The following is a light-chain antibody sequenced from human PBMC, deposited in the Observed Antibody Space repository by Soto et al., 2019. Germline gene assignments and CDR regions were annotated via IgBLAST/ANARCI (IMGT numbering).Light chain of an antibody. CDR3: QHYNSYSEA. CDR1: QTISSW. J-gene: IGKJ1*01. Sequence: DIQITQSPSTLSGSVGDRVTITCRASQTISSWLAWYQQKPGKAPKFLIFDGSSLQSGVPSRFSGSGSGTEFTLTISSLQPDDFATYYCQHYNSYSEAFGQGTTVDIK. CDR2: DGS. V-gene: IGKV1-5*01.